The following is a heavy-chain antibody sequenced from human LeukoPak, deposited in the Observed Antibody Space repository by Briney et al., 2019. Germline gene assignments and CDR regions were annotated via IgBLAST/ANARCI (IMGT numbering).Heavy chain of an antibody. Sequence: GESLKISCKGSGYSFTSYWIGWVRQMPGKGLEWMGIIYPGDSDTRYSPSFQGQVTISADKSISTAYLQWSSLRAEDTAVYYCARDSEIGSGSFDYWGQGTLVTVSS. CDR3: ARDSEIGSGSFDY. CDR1: GYSFTSYW. CDR2: IYPGDSDT. J-gene: IGHJ4*02. V-gene: IGHV5-51*01. D-gene: IGHD2-15*01.